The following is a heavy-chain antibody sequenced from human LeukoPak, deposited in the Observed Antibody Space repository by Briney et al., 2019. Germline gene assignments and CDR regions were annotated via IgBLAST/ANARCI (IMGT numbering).Heavy chain of an antibody. J-gene: IGHJ4*02. V-gene: IGHV1-46*01. CDR2: INPSGGST. CDR1: GYTFTSYY. CDR3: AVGIVATAMVTN. Sequence: APVKVSCKASGYTFTSYYMHWVRQAPGQGLEWMGIINPSGGSTSYAQKFQGRVTMTRDTSTSTVYMELSSLRSEDTAVYYCAVGIVATAMVTNWGQGTLVTVSS. D-gene: IGHD5-18*01.